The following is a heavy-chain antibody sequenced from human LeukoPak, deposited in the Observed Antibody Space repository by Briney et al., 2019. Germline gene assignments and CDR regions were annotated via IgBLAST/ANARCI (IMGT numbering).Heavy chain of an antibody. Sequence: PGGSLRLSCAASGFTVSSNYMSWVRQAPGKGLEWVSVLYSGGSTNYADSVKGRFTISRDNSKNTLYLQMNSLRAEDTAVYYCARSPIAVAGQNTFDYWGQGTLVTVSS. J-gene: IGHJ4*02. CDR2: LYSGGST. V-gene: IGHV3-66*01. CDR3: ARSPIAVAGQNTFDY. D-gene: IGHD6-19*01. CDR1: GFTVSSNY.